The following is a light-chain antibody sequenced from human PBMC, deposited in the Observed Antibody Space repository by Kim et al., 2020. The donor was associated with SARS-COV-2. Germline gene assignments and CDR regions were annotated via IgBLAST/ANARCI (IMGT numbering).Light chain of an antibody. CDR2: LGS. J-gene: IGKJ5*01. CDR1: QSLLHSNGYNY. Sequence: PASISCRSSQSLLHSNGYNYLDWYLQKPGQSPQLLIYLGSNRASRVPDRFSGSGSGTDFTLKISRVEAEDVGVYYCMQALQTSITFGQGTRLEIK. CDR3: MQALQTSIT. V-gene: IGKV2-28*01.